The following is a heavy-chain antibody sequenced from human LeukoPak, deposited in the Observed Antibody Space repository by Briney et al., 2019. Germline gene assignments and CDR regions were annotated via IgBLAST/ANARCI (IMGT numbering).Heavy chain of an antibody. CDR2: INHSGST. Sequence: SETLSLTCAVYGGSFSGYYCSWIRQPPGKGLEWIGEINHSGSTNYNPSLKSRVTISVDTSKNQFSLKLSSVTAADTAVYYCARASSWYSAFDIWGQGTMVTVSS. CDR3: ARASSWYSAFDI. D-gene: IGHD6-13*01. J-gene: IGHJ3*02. CDR1: GGSFSGYY. V-gene: IGHV4-34*01.